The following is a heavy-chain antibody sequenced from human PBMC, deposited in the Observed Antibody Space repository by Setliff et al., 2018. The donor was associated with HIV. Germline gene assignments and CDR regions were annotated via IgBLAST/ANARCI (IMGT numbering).Heavy chain of an antibody. J-gene: IGHJ6*02. D-gene: IGHD6-6*01. Sequence: GGSLRLSCTVSGFTSSNYCMNWVRQAPGKGLEWVSYIYYADSMKGRFTISRDNAKNSLYLQMSSLRAEDTAVYYCARDRDGEYSSSGYYYGMDVWGQGTTVTVSS. V-gene: IGHV3-21*05. CDR3: ARDRDGEYSSSGYYYGMDV. CDR2: I. CDR1: GFTSSNYC.